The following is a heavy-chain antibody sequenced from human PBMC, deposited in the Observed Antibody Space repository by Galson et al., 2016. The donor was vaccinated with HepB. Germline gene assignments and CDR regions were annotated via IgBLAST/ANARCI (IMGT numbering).Heavy chain of an antibody. CDR1: GFTVSNYY. V-gene: IGHV3-66*01. D-gene: IGHD1-14*01. Sequence: SLRLSCAASGFTVSNYYMNWVRQAPGKGLEWVSVSYIGGDTYYAGSVKGRFTISRDNSKNTLYLQMNSLRVEDTAVYYCAGEPGIPNGMDVWGQGTTVTVSS. CDR3: AGEPGIPNGMDV. CDR2: SYIGGDT. J-gene: IGHJ6*02.